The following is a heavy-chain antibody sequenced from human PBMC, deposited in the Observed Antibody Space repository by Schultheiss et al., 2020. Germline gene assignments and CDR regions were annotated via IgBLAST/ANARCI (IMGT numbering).Heavy chain of an antibody. CDR2: ISSSSSTI. CDR3: AREEPRITGTTYFDY. D-gene: IGHD1-20*01. J-gene: IGHJ4*02. V-gene: IGHV3-48*01. Sequence: GGSLRLSCAASGFTFSSYSMNWVRQAPGKGLEWVSYISSSSSTIYYADSVKCRFTISRDNAKNSLYLQMNSLRAEDTAVYYCAREEPRITGTTYFDYWGQGTLVTVSS. CDR1: GFTFSSYS.